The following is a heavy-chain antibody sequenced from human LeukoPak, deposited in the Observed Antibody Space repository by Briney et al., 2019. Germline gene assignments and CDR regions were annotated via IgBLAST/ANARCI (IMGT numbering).Heavy chain of an antibody. D-gene: IGHD5-18*01. CDR2: INAGNGNT. J-gene: IGHJ3*02. Sequence: PRASVKVSCKASGYTFTNYAMHWVRQAPGQRLEWMGWINAGNGNTKFSQKFQGRVTITRDTSASTAYMELSSLRSEDTAVYYCARESSGVWLGDYGAFDIWGQGTMVTVSS. V-gene: IGHV1-3*01. CDR1: GYTFTNYA. CDR3: ARESSGVWLGDYGAFDI.